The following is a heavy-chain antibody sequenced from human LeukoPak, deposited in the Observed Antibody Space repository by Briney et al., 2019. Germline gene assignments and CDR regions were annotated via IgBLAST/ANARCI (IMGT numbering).Heavy chain of an antibody. CDR2: IYYSGST. CDR3: ARDPSKQWLPPKVNWFDP. J-gene: IGHJ5*02. D-gene: IGHD6-19*01. Sequence: PSETLSLTCTVSGGSISSSSYYWGWIRQPPGKGLEWIGSIYYSGSTYYNPSLKSRVTISVDTSKNQFSLKLSSVTAADTAVYYCARDPSKQWLPPKVNWFDPWGQGTLVTVSS. V-gene: IGHV4-39*07. CDR1: GGSISSSSYY.